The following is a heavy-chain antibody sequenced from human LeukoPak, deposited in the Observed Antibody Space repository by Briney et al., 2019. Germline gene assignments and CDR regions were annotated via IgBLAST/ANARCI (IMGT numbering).Heavy chain of an antibody. V-gene: IGHV3-53*01. CDR2: IYSGGAI. CDR1: GFAVGSNY. CDR3: ARRPGN. Sequence: PGGSLRLSCVASGFAVGSNYMSWVRQAPGKGLEWVSLIYSGGAIRYADPVKGRFTISRDSSKNTLFLQMNDLTVEDTARYYCARRPGNWGQGILVTVSS. D-gene: IGHD1-14*01. J-gene: IGHJ4*02.